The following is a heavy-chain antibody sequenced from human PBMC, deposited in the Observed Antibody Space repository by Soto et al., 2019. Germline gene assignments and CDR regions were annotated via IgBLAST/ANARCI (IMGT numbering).Heavy chain of an antibody. CDR3: ASGSYYYDSSGSSWFDP. Sequence: SETLSLTCTVSGGSISSGDYYWSWIRQPPGKGLEWIGYIYYSGSTYYNPSLKSRVTISVDTSKNQFSLKLSSVTAADTAVYYCASGSYYYDSSGSSWFDPWGQGALVTVSS. CDR1: GGSISSGDYY. D-gene: IGHD3-22*01. J-gene: IGHJ5*02. V-gene: IGHV4-30-4*01. CDR2: IYYSGST.